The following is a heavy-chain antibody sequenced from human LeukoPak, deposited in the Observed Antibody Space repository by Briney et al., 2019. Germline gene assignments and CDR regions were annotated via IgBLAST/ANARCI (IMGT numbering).Heavy chain of an antibody. J-gene: IGHJ4*02. V-gene: IGHV3-30-3*01. CDR3: AREGSGSYYLDY. Sequence: GGSLRLSCAASGFTFSSYAMHWVRQAPGKGLEWVAVISYDGSNKYYADSVKGRFTISRDNSKNTLYLQMNSLRAEDTAVYYCAREGSGSYYLDYWGQGTLVTVSS. CDR2: ISYDGSNK. D-gene: IGHD1-26*01. CDR1: GFTFSSYA.